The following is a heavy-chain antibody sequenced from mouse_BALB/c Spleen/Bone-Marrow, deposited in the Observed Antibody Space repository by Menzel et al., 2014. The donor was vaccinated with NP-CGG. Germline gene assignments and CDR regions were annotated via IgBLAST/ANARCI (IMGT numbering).Heavy chain of an antibody. CDR2: INPSTGYT. CDR3: ARGYYGSSLVY. D-gene: IGHD1-1*01. CDR1: GYTFTSYW. V-gene: IGHV1-7*01. Sequence: VHLVESGAEPAKPGASVKMSCKASGYTFTSYWMHWVKQRPGQGLEWIGYINPSTGYTEYNQKFKDKATLTADKSSSTAYMQLSSLTSEDSAVYYCARGYYGSSLVYWGQGTLVTVSA. J-gene: IGHJ3*01.